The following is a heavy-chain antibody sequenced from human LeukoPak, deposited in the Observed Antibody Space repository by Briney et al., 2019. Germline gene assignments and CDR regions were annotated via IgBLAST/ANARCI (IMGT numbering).Heavy chain of an antibody. J-gene: IGHJ2*01. V-gene: IGHV4-30-2*01. CDR2: IYHSGST. CDR1: GGSISSGGYY. D-gene: IGHD5-18*01. Sequence: SETLSLTCTVSGGSISSGGYYWSWIRQPPGKGLEWIGYIYHSGSTYYNPSLKSRVTISVDRSKNQFSLKLSSVTAADTAVYYCARVWASYGTYWYFDLWGRGTLVTVSS. CDR3: ARVWASYGTYWYFDL.